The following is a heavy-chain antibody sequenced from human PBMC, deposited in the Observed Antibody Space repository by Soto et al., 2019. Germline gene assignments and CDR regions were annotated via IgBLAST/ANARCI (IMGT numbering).Heavy chain of an antibody. CDR3: AISVGHCTGGNCYTLDY. CDR2: ISDSVGRT. Sequence: PGGSLRLSCTASGFTFTSDAMSWVRQAPGKGLECVSGISDSVGRTNYASSVKGRFTISRDTTKNTRYLQMNSLRAEDRAIYYCAISVGHCTGGNCYTLDYWGQGALVTVSS. V-gene: IGHV3-23*01. CDR1: GFTFTSDA. D-gene: IGHD2-15*01. J-gene: IGHJ4*02.